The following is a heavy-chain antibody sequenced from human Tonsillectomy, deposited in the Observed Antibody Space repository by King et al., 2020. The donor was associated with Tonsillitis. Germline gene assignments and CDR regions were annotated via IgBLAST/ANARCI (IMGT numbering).Heavy chain of an antibody. CDR2: INPNSGGT. J-gene: IGHJ4*02. V-gene: IGHV1-2*02. CDR3: ARDLSYDSSGYYGY. D-gene: IGHD3-22*01. Sequence: VQLVESGAEVKKPGTSVKVSCKASGYTFTGYYVHWVRQAPGQGLEWMGWINPNSGGTNYAQKFQGRITMTSDTSISTSYMELTRLTSDDTAVFYCARDLSYDSSGYYGYWGQGTLVTVSS. CDR1: GYTFTGYY.